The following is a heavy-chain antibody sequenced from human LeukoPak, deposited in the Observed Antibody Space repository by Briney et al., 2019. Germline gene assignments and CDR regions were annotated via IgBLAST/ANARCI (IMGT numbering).Heavy chain of an antibody. CDR2: ITWNSDSI. D-gene: IGHD3-10*01. Sequence: GGSLRLSCAASGFTLDDYAMHWFRQAPGKGLEWVSGITWNSDSIVYADSVKGRFTISRDNAKNSLYPQMNSLRAEDTALYYCAKDTTSMLRGLPNYWGQGTLVTVSS. CDR3: AKDTTSMLRGLPNY. V-gene: IGHV3-9*01. CDR1: GFTLDDYA. J-gene: IGHJ4*02.